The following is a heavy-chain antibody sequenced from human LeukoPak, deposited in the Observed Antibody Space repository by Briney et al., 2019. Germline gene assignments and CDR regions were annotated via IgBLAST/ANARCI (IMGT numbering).Heavy chain of an antibody. CDR1: GDSVRGDS. Sequence: PSETLSLTCTVSGDSVRGDSWSWIRQAPGKGLEWIGDIYYSGDTNYDPSLKNRITISVDTSKNQFSLKMNPVTAADTAVYYCARIIAGRLDFWGQGTLVTVSS. CDR2: IYYSGDT. CDR3: ARIIAGRLDF. D-gene: IGHD6-6*01. V-gene: IGHV4-59*02. J-gene: IGHJ4*02.